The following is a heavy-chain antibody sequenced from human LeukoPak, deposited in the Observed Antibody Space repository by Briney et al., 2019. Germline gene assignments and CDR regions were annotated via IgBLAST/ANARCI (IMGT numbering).Heavy chain of an antibody. V-gene: IGHV1-8*03. Sequence: ASVKVSCKSSGYTFTNYDINWVRQATGQGLEWMGWMNPNSGNTGFARKFQGRVTITRNTSINTAYMELSSLRPEDSAVYYCARANVAGSNYYYYNYMDVWGKGTTVTVSS. D-gene: IGHD2-15*01. CDR3: ARANVAGSNYYYYNYMDV. CDR2: MNPNSGNT. J-gene: IGHJ6*03. CDR1: GYTFTNYD.